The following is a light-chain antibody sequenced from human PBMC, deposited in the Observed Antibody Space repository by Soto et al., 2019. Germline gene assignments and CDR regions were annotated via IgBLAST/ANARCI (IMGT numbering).Light chain of an antibody. CDR1: QSISSW. CDR3: QQYSVYWT. V-gene: IGKV1-5*03. CDR2: KAS. J-gene: IGKJ1*01. Sequence: DIQMTQSPSTLSASVGDRVTITCRASQSISSWLAWYQQKPGKAPKLLIYKASSLESGVPSRFSGSGSGTEFTLTISSLQPDDFATYYCQQYSVYWTFGQGTKVDIK.